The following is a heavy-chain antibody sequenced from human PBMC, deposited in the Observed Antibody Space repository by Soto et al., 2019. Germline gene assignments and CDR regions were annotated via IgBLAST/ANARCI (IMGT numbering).Heavy chain of an antibody. V-gene: IGHV3-23*01. CDR1: GFTFSSYA. CDR3: AKDSDSGYDLIISYYYGMDV. J-gene: IGHJ6*02. Sequence: GGSLRLSCAASGFTFSSYAMSWVRQAPGKGLEWVSAISGSGGSTYYADSVKGRFTISRDNSKNTLYLQMNSLRAEDTAVYYCAKDSDSGYDLIISYYYGMDVWGQGTTVTVSS. D-gene: IGHD5-12*01. CDR2: ISGSGGST.